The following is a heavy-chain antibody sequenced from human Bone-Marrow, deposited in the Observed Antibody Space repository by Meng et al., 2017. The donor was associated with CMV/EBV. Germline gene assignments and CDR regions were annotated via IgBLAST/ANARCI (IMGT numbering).Heavy chain of an antibody. D-gene: IGHD2-21*02. V-gene: IGHV3-74*01. CDR1: GFPFSGYW. CDR2: INSVTTTP. J-gene: IGHJ4*02. CDR3: VTAQMDH. Sequence: GGSLRLSCVVSGFPFSGYWMHWVRQAPGKGLVWVARINSVTTTPSYADFVKGRFIISRDNAKSTLYMQMDDLRVDDTGFYHCVTAQMDHWGQGTLVTFYS.